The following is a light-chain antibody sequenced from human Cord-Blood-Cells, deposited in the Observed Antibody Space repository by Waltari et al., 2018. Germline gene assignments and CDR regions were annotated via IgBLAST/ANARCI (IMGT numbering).Light chain of an antibody. V-gene: IGLV6-57*01. Sequence: FMLTQPLSASASPWKTVTISFIRSGCSIASHHVHRSHQRPGTTPTTVIYEDNQRPSGVPDRFSGSIDSSSNSASLTISGLKTEDEADYYCQSYDSSNHWVFGGGTKLTVL. J-gene: IGLJ3*02. CDR3: QSYDSSNHWV. CDR2: EDN. CDR1: GCSIASHH.